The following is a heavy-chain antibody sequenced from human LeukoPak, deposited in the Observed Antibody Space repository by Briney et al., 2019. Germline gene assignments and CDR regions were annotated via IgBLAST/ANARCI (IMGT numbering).Heavy chain of an antibody. V-gene: IGHV3-33*01. CDR2: IWYEGSNK. D-gene: IGHD2-15*01. CDR3: ARKYCSGGSCYSDFDY. J-gene: IGHJ4*02. CDR1: GFTFSSYG. Sequence: PGGSLRLSCPASGFTFSSYGLHWVRQAPGKGLAGVEVIWYEGSNKCYADSVKGRFTISRDNSKNTLYLQMNSLRAEDTAVYYCARKYCSGGSCYSDFDYWGQGTLVTVSS.